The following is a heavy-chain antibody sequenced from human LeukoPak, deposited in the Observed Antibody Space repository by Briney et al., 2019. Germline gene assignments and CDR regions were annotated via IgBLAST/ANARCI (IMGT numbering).Heavy chain of an antibody. CDR1: GFSLSTSGVG. Sequence: SGPTLVNPTQTLTLTCTFSGFSLSTSGVGVGWIRQSPGKALEWLAITYWDDDKRYSPSLKSRVTITKDTSKNQVVLTMTNMDPVDTATYYCARATKWLVLYYFDYWGQGTLVTVSS. J-gene: IGHJ4*02. D-gene: IGHD6-19*01. V-gene: IGHV2-5*02. CDR2: TYWDDDK. CDR3: ARATKWLVLYYFDY.